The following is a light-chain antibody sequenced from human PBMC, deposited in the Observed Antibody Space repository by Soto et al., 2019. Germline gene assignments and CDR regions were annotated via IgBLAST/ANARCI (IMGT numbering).Light chain of an antibody. V-gene: IGKV1-5*03. CDR3: QGYRT. J-gene: IGKJ1*01. CDR1: QSIGAW. CDR2: KGS. Sequence: DIQMTQSPSTLSASVGDRVTITCRASQSIGAWLAWYQKKPGKAPKLLIHKGSLLESGVPSRISGSGSGTEFTLTISGLQPDDFATYYCQGYRTFGQGTKVEI.